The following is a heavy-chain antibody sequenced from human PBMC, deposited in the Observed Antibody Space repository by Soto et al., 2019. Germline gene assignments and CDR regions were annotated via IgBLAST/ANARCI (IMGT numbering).Heavy chain of an antibody. V-gene: IGHV4-34*01. CDR3: ARRRMAAAGTSWFDP. CDR1: GGSFIGYY. Sequence: SETLSLTCAVYGGSFIGYYWILIRHPPVKWLEWIVEINHSGSTNYNPSLKSRVSISVDTSKNRFSLKLTSVTAADTAVYYCARRRMAAAGTSWFDPWGQGTLVTVSS. J-gene: IGHJ5*02. D-gene: IGHD6-13*01. CDR2: INHSGST.